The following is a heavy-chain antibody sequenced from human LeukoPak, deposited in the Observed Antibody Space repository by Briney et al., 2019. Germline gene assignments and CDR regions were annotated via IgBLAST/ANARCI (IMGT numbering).Heavy chain of an antibody. CDR1: GFTFSSYS. J-gene: IGHJ4*02. CDR3: ARGDYYGSGTPGY. Sequence: GGSLRLSCAASGFTFSSYSMNWVRQAPGEGLEWVSSISSSSSYIYYADSVKGRFTISRDNAKNSLYLQINSLGAEDTAVYYCARGDYYGSGTPGYWGQGTLVTVSS. V-gene: IGHV3-21*01. D-gene: IGHD3-10*01. CDR2: ISSSSSYI.